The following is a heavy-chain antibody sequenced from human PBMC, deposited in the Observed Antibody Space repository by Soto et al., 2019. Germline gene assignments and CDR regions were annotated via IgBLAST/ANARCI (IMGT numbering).Heavy chain of an antibody. D-gene: IGHD2-15*01. CDR3: ARKYCSGGSCKIDY. J-gene: IGHJ4*02. CDR1: GGSISSGGYS. V-gene: IGHV4-30-2*01. Sequence: PSETLSLTCAVSGGSISSGGYSWSWIRQPPGKGLEWIGYIYHSGSTYYNPSLKSRVTISVDTSKNQFSLKLSSVTAADTAVYYCARKYCSGGSCKIDYWGQGTLVTVSS. CDR2: IYHSGST.